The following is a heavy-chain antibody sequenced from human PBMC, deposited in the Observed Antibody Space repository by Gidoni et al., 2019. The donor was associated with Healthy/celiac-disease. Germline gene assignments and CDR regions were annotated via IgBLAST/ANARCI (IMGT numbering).Heavy chain of an antibody. Sequence: QLQLQESGPGLVKPSETLSLTCTVSGGSISSSSYYWGWIRQPPGKGLEWIGSIYYSGSTYYNPSLKSRVTISVDTSKNQFSLKLSSVTAADTAVYYCARQARYFDWLAHQYYFDYWGQGTLVTVSS. J-gene: IGHJ4*02. CDR2: IYYSGST. D-gene: IGHD3-9*01. CDR3: ARQARYFDWLAHQYYFDY. V-gene: IGHV4-39*01. CDR1: GGSISSSSYY.